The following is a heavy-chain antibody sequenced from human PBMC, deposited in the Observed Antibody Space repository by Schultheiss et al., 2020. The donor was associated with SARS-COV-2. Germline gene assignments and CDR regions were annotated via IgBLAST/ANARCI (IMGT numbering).Heavy chain of an antibody. CDR1: GGNFSSYA. D-gene: IGHD4-17*01. V-gene: IGHV1-69*13. CDR2: ISPMLGTA. CDR3: ASAGDYGDYVWISY. Sequence: SVKVSCKASGGNFSSYAINWVRQAPGQGLEWMGGISPMLGTANYAQRFQGRVTITADESTSTAYMELSSLRSEDTAVYYCASAGDYGDYVWISYWGQGALVTVSS. J-gene: IGHJ4*02.